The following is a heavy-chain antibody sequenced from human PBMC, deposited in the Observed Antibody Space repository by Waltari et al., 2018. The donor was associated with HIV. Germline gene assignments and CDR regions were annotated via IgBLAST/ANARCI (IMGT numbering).Heavy chain of an antibody. CDR1: GGATSSVTDY. CDR3: ARLPIFGVVTHYPPDY. Sequence: LHLLGTAPAPACPSRCFSCIRSVTGGATSSVTDYSSVYRSLPGKGLEWIGTIYYSGSTYYNPSLKSRVTISVDTSKNQFSLKLSSVTAADTAVYYCARLPIFGVVTHYPPDYWGQGTLVTVSS. V-gene: IGHV4-39*01. CDR2: IYYSGST. J-gene: IGHJ4*02. D-gene: IGHD3-3*01.